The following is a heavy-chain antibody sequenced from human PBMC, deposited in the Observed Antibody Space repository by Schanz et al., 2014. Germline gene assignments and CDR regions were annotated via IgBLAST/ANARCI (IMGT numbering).Heavy chain of an antibody. D-gene: IGHD5-12*01. V-gene: IGHV3-NL1*01. Sequence: QVQLVESGGGVVQPGRSLRLSCAASGFIFSNYGMHWVRQAPGKGLEWVSSISHSGGGKYYADSVEGRFTISRDNSRNTLYLQMNSLRTEDTAVYYCASPSGYSDYGTYFDFWGQGTLVTVSS. CDR2: ISHSGGGK. J-gene: IGHJ4*02. CDR3: ASPSGYSDYGTYFDF. CDR1: GFIFSNYG.